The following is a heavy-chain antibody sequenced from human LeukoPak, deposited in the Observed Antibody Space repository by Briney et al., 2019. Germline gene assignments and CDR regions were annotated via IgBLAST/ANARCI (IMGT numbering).Heavy chain of an antibody. J-gene: IGHJ6*03. CDR2: ICYSGST. Sequence: SETLSLTCTVSGASITSSSYCWGWIRQPPGKGLEWIGNICYSGSTYYNASLKSRVTISVDTSKNQFSLKLSSVTAADTAVYYCARGGGIFTYYYYMDVWGKGTTVTISS. V-gene: IGHV4-39*07. CDR1: GASITSSSYC. D-gene: IGHD2-15*01. CDR3: ARGGGIFTYYYYMDV.